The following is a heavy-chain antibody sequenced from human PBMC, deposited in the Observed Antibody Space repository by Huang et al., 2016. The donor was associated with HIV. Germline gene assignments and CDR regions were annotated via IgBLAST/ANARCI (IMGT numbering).Heavy chain of an antibody. CDR3: ARDWSFGSSTSPAD. CDR2: INPKRGGT. J-gene: IGHJ4*02. CDR1: VYTFTDSH. Sequence: QVQLVQSGAEVKNPGASVRVSCKASVYTFTDSHIPWVRQAPGQGLEWMVWINPKRGGTIHAQRFQGRITMTRDTTISTVHMDLRRSQSDATAVYFCARDWSFGSSTSPADWGQGTLVTVSS. V-gene: IGHV1-2*02. D-gene: IGHD6-6*01.